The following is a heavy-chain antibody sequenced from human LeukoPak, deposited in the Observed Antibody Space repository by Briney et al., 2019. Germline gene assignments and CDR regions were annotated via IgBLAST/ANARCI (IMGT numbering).Heavy chain of an antibody. Sequence: PGGSLRLSCAASGFTFSSYGMHWVRQAPGKGLEWVAVISYDGSNKYYADSVKGRFTISRDNSKNTLYLQMNSLRAEDTAVYYCAKEAYDSSGYLGYFDYWGQGTLVSVSS. D-gene: IGHD3-22*01. CDR2: ISYDGSNK. V-gene: IGHV3-30*18. CDR1: GFTFSSYG. J-gene: IGHJ4*02. CDR3: AKEAYDSSGYLGYFDY.